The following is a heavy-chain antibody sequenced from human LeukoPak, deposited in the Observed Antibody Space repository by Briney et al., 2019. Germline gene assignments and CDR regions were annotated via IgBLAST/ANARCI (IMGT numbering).Heavy chain of an antibody. Sequence: GGALRLSRAASGFTFNNHWMHWVRQAPGKGLVWVSRTDRDGSSTSYADSVKGRFTVSRDNAKNTVYLQMNSLRAEDTAVYYCARITYYSDSSSYYHFDCWGQGTLVTVSS. J-gene: IGHJ4*02. CDR1: GFTFNNHW. V-gene: IGHV3-74*01. D-gene: IGHD3-22*01. CDR3: ARITYYSDSSSYYHFDC. CDR2: TDRDGSST.